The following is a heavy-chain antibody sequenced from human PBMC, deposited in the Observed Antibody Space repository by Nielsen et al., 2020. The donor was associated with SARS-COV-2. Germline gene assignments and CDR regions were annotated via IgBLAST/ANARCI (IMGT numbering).Heavy chain of an antibody. V-gene: IGHV3-9*01. CDR3: ARSGGGAVAAYWYFDL. CDR2: ISWNSGSI. CDR1: GFTFDDYA. Sequence: SLKISCAASGFTFDDYAMHWVRQAPGKGPEWVSGISWNSGSIGYADSVKGRFTISRDNAKNSLYLQMNSLRAEDTAVYYCARSGGGAVAAYWYFDLWGRGTLVTVSS. J-gene: IGHJ2*01. D-gene: IGHD6-19*01.